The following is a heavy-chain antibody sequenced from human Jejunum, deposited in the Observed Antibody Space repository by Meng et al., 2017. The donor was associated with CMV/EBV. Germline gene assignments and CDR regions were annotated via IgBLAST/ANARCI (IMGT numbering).Heavy chain of an antibody. J-gene: IGHJ4*02. D-gene: IGHD1-26*01. CDR2: INSDASIT. CDR1: GFTLSNYW. Sequence: EVQLVESGGGLVRPGESLRLSCAASGFTLSNYWMHWVRQVPGKGLVWVSRINSDASITSYANSVKGRFTISRDNAKNTLYLQMNSLSVEDTAVYYCTRVLSGSSGQFDNWGQGALVTVSS. CDR3: TRVLSGSSGQFDN. V-gene: IGHV3-74*01.